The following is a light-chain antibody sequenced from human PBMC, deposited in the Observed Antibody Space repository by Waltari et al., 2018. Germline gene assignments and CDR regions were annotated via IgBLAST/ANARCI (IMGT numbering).Light chain of an antibody. CDR3: QQYNQWPPIT. CDR2: GAS. V-gene: IGKV3-15*01. CDR1: QSVGSD. Sequence: DTVVTQSPDTLSVSPGERVTLSCRASQSVGSDLAWYQQKPGQAPGLLIYGASTRATGIPARFSGSGSGTEFTLTISSLQSEDLGVYYCQQYNQWPPITFGPGTKVEVK. J-gene: IGKJ3*01.